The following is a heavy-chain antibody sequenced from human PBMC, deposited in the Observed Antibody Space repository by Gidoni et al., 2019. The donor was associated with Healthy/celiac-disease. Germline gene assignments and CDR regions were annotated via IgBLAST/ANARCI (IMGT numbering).Heavy chain of an antibody. D-gene: IGHD3-10*01. J-gene: IGHJ4*02. CDR3: ARDSNGSFDY. CDR1: GGSISSSSYY. V-gene: IGHV4-39*07. Sequence: QLQLQESGPGLVKPSETLSLTCTVSGGSISSSSYYWGWIRPPPGKGLEWIGSIYYSGRTYYNPSLKSRVTISVDTSKNQFSLKLSSVTAADTAVYYCARDSNGSFDYWGQGTLVTVSS. CDR2: IYYSGRT.